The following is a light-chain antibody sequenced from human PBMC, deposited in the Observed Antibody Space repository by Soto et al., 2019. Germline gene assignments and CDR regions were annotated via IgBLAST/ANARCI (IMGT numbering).Light chain of an antibody. J-gene: IGKJ5*01. CDR2: GAS. CDR1: QSVSSTY. V-gene: IGKV3-20*01. CDR3: QQYGSSPPIT. Sequence: IVLTQSPGTLSLSPGERATLSCSASQSVSSTYLAWYQQKPGQAPTLLIYGASSRATGIPDRFSGSGSGTDFTLTISRLEPEDFAVYYCQQYGSSPPITFGQGTRLENK.